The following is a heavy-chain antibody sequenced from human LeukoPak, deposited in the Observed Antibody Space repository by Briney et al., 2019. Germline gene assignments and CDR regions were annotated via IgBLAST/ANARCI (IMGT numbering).Heavy chain of an antibody. V-gene: IGHV4-59*01. D-gene: IGHD2-15*01. Sequence: PSETLSLTCTVSGGSISSYYWSWIRQPPGKGLEWIGYIYYSGSTNYNPSLKGRVTISVDTSKNQFSLKLSSVTAADTAVYYCARGVVVAAIVDYWGQGTLVTVSS. J-gene: IGHJ4*02. CDR2: IYYSGST. CDR3: ARGVVVAAIVDY. CDR1: GGSISSYY.